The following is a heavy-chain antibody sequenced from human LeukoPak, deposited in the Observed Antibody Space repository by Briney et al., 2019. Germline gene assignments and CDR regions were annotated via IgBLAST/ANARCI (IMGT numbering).Heavy chain of an antibody. V-gene: IGHV3-33*06. CDR2: IWSDGSHK. Sequence: GGSLRLSCEASGFTFSNFGMHWVRQAPGNGLEWVAVIWSDGSHKYYDDSVNGRFTIFRDHSKNTLYLQMNSLRAADTSIYFCAKDANEFGDSYFDSWGLGTLVTVSS. J-gene: IGHJ5*01. CDR1: GFTFSNFG. D-gene: IGHD3-10*01. CDR3: AKDANEFGDSYFDS.